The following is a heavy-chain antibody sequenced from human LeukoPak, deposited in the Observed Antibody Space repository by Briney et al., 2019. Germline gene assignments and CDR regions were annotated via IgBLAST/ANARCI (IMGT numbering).Heavy chain of an antibody. CDR1: GYTFTGYY. V-gene: IGHV1-2*02. Sequence: ASVKVSCKASGYTFTGYYMHWVRQAPGQGLEWMGWINPNSGGTNYAQKFQGRVTMTRDTSISTAYMELSRLRSDDTAVYYCARGRGVVVIRRGDWFDPWGQGTLVTVSS. CDR2: INPNSGGT. D-gene: IGHD2-2*01. CDR3: ARGRGVVVIRRGDWFDP. J-gene: IGHJ5*02.